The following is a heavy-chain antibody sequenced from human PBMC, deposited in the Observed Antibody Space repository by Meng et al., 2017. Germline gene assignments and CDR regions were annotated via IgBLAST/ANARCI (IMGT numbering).Heavy chain of an antibody. J-gene: IGHJ4*02. CDR3: ARRYYYDSSGYYFYVFGY. V-gene: IGHV7-4-1*02. D-gene: IGHD3-22*01. CDR2: IHTYTGNP. Sequence: VQRVQSWSELKKPGASLKFSGKASGCPFTCYAMNLVRQGPGQVLEWLGWIHTYTGNPTYAQGFTGRFVFSLDTSVSTAYLQISSLKAEDTAVYYCARRYYYDSSGYYFYVFGYWGQGTLVTVSS. CDR1: GCPFTCYA.